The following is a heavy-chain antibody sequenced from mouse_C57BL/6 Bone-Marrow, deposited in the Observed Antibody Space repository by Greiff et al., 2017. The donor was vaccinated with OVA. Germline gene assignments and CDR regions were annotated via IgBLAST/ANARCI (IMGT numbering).Heavy chain of an antibody. CDR3: ARGGFDY. V-gene: IGHV1-82*01. Sequence: VKLMESGPELVKPGASVKISCKASGYAFSSSWMNWVKQRPGKGLEWIGRIYPGDGDTNYNGKFKGKATLTADKSSSTAYMKLSSLTSEDSAVYFCARGGFDYWGQGTTLTVSS. J-gene: IGHJ2*01. CDR2: IYPGDGDT. CDR1: GYAFSSSW.